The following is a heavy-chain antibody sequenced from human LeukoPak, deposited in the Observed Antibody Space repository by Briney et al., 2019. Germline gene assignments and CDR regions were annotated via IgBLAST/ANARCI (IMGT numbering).Heavy chain of an antibody. CDR1: GGSFSGYY. J-gene: IGHJ5*02. CDR3: AIEDSYGYNWFDP. V-gene: IGHV4-34*09. D-gene: IGHD5-18*01. Sequence: PSETLSLTCAVYGGSFSGYYWSWIRQPPGKGLEWIGEIDHSGSTYYNPSLKSRVTISVDTSKNQFSLKLSSVTAADTAVYYCAIEDSYGYNWFDPWGQGTLVTVSS. CDR2: IDHSGST.